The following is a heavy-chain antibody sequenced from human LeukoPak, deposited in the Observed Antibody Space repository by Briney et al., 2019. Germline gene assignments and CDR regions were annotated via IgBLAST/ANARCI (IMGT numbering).Heavy chain of an antibody. CDR2: IIPIFGTA. J-gene: IGHJ6*03. D-gene: IGHD7-27*01. V-gene: IGHV1-69*05. CDR3: ASRSDWGSLYYYYMDV. Sequence: SVKVSCKASGGTFSSYAISWVRQAPGQGLEWMGGIIPIFGTADYAQKFQGRVTITTDESTSTAYMELSSLRSEDTAVYYCASRSDWGSLYYYYMDVWGKGTTVTVSS. CDR1: GGTFSSYA.